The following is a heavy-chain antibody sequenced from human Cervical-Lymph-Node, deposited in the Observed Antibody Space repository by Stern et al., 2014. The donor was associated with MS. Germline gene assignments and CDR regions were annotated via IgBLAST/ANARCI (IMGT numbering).Heavy chain of an antibody. D-gene: IGHD2-21*02. Sequence: QVQLGQSGAEVKKPGASVKVSCKASGYTFTSYYMHWVRQAPGQGLEWMGIINPSGGSTSYAQKFQGRVTMTRDTSTSTVYMELSSLRSEDTAVYYCASPGRAYCGGDCYFDYWGQGTLVTVSS. CDR1: GYTFTSYY. V-gene: IGHV1-46*03. J-gene: IGHJ4*02. CDR2: INPSGGST. CDR3: ASPGRAYCGGDCYFDY.